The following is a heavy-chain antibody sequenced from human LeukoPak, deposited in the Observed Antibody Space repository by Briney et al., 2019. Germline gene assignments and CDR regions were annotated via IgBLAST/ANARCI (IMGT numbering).Heavy chain of an antibody. D-gene: IGHD6-13*01. J-gene: IGHJ4*02. V-gene: IGHV3-7*01. CDR3: ATRSSHTSSWYVYLFWDY. CDR2: INKDGSEK. Sequence: GGSLRLSCAASGFTFSDYWVTWVSPAPGKGREWVANINKDGSEKKYVDSVKGRFNISRDNAKNSLYMQMNRLRAEDTAVYYCATRSSHTSSWYVYLFWDYWGQGALVTVSS. CDR1: GFTFSDYW.